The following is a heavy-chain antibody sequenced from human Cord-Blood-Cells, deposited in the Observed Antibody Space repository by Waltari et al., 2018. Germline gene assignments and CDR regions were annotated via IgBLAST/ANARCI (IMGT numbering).Heavy chain of an antibody. CDR3: GVGHDCKGGSCPPNWVDP. J-gene: IGHJ5*02. Sequence: QVQLHQWGAGLLKPSWTLSLTCAVYGGPFSGYYWSLIRQPPGNGLEWIGEINHSGNTNYITSRKSRVTTSVDTSMNQFSLKRSSWTAGGTAVYYCGVGHDCKGGSCPPNWVDPWGQGTLVTVAS. CDR2: INHSGNT. D-gene: IGHD2-15*01. CDR1: GGPFSGYY. V-gene: IGHV4-34*01.